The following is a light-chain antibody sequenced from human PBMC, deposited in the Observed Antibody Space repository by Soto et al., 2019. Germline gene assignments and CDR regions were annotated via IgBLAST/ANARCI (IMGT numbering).Light chain of an antibody. Sequence: QSVLTQPASVSGSPGQSITISCTGTSSDVGGYDFVSWYQHHPGKAPRLMIYDVSHRPSGVSDRFSASKSGNTASLTISGLLAEDEADYFCKSYAGSNTYVFGSGTKVTVL. CDR2: DVS. V-gene: IGLV2-14*03. J-gene: IGLJ1*01. CDR1: SSDVGGYDF. CDR3: KSYAGSNTYV.